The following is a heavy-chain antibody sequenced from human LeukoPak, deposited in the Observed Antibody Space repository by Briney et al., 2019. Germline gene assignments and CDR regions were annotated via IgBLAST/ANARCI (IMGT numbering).Heavy chain of an antibody. D-gene: IGHD2-21*02. CDR3: ARGHHVVVATATWASDAFDL. J-gene: IGHJ3*01. Sequence: GASVKVSCKASGGTFSSYAISWVRQAPGQGLEWMGGIIPIFGTANYAQKFQGRVTITADESTSTAYMELSSLRSEDTAVYYCARGHHVVVATATWASDAFDLWGQGTMVTVSS. V-gene: IGHV1-69*13. CDR2: IIPIFGTA. CDR1: GGTFSSYA.